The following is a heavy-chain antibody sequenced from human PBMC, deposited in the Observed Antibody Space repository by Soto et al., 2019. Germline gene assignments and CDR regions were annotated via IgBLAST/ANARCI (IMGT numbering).Heavy chain of an antibody. CDR3: ARDWRRSFVSGWFDP. V-gene: IGHV1-69*01. J-gene: IGHJ5*02. CDR1: EGTFSSYA. D-gene: IGHD6-13*01. Sequence: QVQLVQSGAEVKKPGSSVKVSCKASEGTFSSYAISWVRQAPGQGLEWMGGIIPIFGTANYAQKFQGRVTITADESTSTAYMELSSLRSEDTAVYYCARDWRRSFVSGWFDPWGQGTLVTVSS. CDR2: IIPIFGTA.